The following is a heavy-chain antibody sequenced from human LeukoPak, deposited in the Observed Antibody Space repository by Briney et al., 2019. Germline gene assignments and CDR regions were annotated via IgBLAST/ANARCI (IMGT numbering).Heavy chain of an antibody. J-gene: IGHJ4*02. V-gene: IGHV4-31*03. CDR3: ARYYYDSSGYPYYFDY. CDR1: GGSISSGGYY. Sequence: SETLSLTCTVSGGSISSGGYYWSWIRQHPGKGLEWTGYIYYSGSTYYNPSLKSRVTISVDTSKNQFSLKLSSVTAADTAVYYCARYYYDSSGYPYYFDYWGQGTLVTVSS. CDR2: IYYSGST. D-gene: IGHD3-22*01.